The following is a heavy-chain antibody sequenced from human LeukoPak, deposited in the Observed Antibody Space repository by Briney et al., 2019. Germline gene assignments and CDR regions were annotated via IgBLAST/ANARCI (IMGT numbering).Heavy chain of an antibody. Sequence: GGSLRLSCVASGFNLNNYAMSWVRQAPGKGLEWVSAISAGGDGAYYADSVKGRFTISRDNIKSTVSLQMNNLRAEDTAVYYCAKDRPLGRVIDNTWTGSIGYWGQGILVTVSS. CDR2: ISAGGDGA. CDR1: GFNLNNYA. J-gene: IGHJ4*02. CDR3: AKDRPLGRVIDNTWTGSIGY. D-gene: IGHD1-1*01. V-gene: IGHV3-23*01.